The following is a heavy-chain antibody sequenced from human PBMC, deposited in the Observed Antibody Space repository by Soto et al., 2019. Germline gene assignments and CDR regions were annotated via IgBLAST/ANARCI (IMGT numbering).Heavy chain of an antibody. V-gene: IGHV4-30-4*02. Sequence: PSETLSLTCTVSGGSISSGDYYWSWIRQPPGKGLEWIGYIYYSGSTYYNPSLKSRVTISVDTSKNQFSLKLRTLTSDDTAVYYCARVDLDFNVLTNDYPRAYFDPWGPGTLVTVSS. D-gene: IGHD2-8*01. CDR1: GGSISSGDYY. J-gene: IGHJ5*02. CDR3: ARVDLDFNVLTNDYPRAYFDP. CDR2: IYYSGST.